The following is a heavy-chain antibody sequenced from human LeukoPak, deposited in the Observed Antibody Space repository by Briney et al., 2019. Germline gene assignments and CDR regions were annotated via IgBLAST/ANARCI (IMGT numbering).Heavy chain of an antibody. CDR1: GGSISSYY. CDR3: ARGHDYGDYLNWFDP. D-gene: IGHD4-17*01. V-gene: IGHV4-59*01. CDR2: IYYSGGT. J-gene: IGHJ5*02. Sequence: SETLSLTCTVSGGSISSYYWSWIRQPPGKGLEWIGYIYYSGGTNYNPSLKSRVTISVDTSKNQFSPKLSSVTAADTAVYYCARGHDYGDYLNWFDPWGQGTLVTVSS.